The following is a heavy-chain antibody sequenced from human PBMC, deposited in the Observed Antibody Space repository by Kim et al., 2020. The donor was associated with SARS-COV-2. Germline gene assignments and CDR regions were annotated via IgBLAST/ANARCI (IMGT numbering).Heavy chain of an antibody. V-gene: IGHV4-59*01. J-gene: IGHJ3*02. CDR1: GGSISSYY. CDR3: ARKLGDYYDSSAGWAFDI. CDR2: IYYSGST. Sequence: SETLSLTCTVSGGSISSYYWSWIRQPPGKGLEWIGYIYYSGSTNYNPSLKSRVTISVDTSKNQFSLKLSSVTAADTAVYYCARKLGDYYDSSAGWAFDIWGQGTMVTVSS. D-gene: IGHD3-22*01.